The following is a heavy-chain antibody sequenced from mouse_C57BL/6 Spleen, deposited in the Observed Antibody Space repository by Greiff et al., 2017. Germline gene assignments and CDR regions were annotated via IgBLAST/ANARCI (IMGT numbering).Heavy chain of an antibody. V-gene: IGHV2-2*01. J-gene: IGHJ4*01. CDR2: IWSGGST. Sequence: GQRGESGPGLFPPSTPLSLPFTFSFFSLTSYGVHWVRQSPGKGLEWLGVIWSGGSTDYNAAFISRLSISKDNSKSQVFFKMNSLQADDTAIYYCARSNYEDAMDYWGQGTSVTVSS. CDR1: FFSLTSYG. CDR3: ARSNYEDAMDY. D-gene: IGHD2-1*01.